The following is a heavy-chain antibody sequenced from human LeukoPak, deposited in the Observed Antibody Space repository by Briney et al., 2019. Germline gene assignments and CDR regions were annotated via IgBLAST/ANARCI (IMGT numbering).Heavy chain of an antibody. CDR3: ARRNYDFWSGYWIAFSGEPKIEPLFDY. D-gene: IGHD3-3*01. CDR1: GGSIRSSYYY. Sequence: SETLSLTCTVSGGSIRSSYYYWGWIRQPPGKGLEWIGSIYDSGSTYYNPSLKSRVTISVDTSKNQFSLKLSSVTAADTAVYYCARRNYDFWSGYWIAFSGEPKIEPLFDYWGQGTLVTVSS. V-gene: IGHV4-39*01. CDR2: IYDSGST. J-gene: IGHJ4*02.